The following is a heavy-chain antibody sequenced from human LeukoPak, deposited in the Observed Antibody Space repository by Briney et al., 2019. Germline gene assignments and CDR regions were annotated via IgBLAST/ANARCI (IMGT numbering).Heavy chain of an antibody. J-gene: IGHJ4*02. CDR3: ATLVACGPFDY. D-gene: IGHD6-6*01. CDR1: GFTFSTYW. V-gene: IGHV3-74*01. CDR2: IKADGSGT. Sequence: GGSLRLSCAASGFTFSTYWMYWVRQAPGKGLVWVSRIKADGSGTSYADSVKGRFTVSRDNARNTLYLQMSSLRAEATAVYYCATLVACGPFDYWGQGTLVTVSS.